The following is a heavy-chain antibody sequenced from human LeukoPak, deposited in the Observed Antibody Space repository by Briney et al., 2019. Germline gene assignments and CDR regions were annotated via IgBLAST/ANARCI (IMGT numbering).Heavy chain of an antibody. V-gene: IGHV5-51*01. CDR3: ARFTMVRGVIIIRDY. D-gene: IGHD3-10*01. Sequence: GESLKISCKGSGYSFTSYWIGWVRQMPGKGLEWMGIIYPGDSDTGYSPSFQGQVTISADKSISTAYLQWSSLKASDTAMYYCARFTMVRGVIIIRDYWGQGTLVTVSS. CDR1: GYSFTSYW. CDR2: IYPGDSDT. J-gene: IGHJ4*02.